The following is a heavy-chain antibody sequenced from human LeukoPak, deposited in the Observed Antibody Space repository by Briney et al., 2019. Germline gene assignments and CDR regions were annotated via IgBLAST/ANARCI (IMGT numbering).Heavy chain of an antibody. V-gene: IGHV4-59*01. CDR3: ARGDSSWYQVYTQNWFDP. CDR2: IYYSGST. J-gene: IGHJ5*02. CDR1: GVSISNYY. Sequence: ASETLSLTCTVSGVSISNYYWSWIRQPPGKGLEWIGHIYYSGSTNYNPSLKSRLTISIDTSKNQFSLKLSSVTAADTAVYYCARGDSSWYQVYTQNWFDPWGQGTLVTVSS. D-gene: IGHD6-13*01.